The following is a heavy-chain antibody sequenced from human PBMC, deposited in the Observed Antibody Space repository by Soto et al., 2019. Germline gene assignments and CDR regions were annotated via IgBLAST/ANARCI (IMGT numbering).Heavy chain of an antibody. CDR1: GISVSNSY. V-gene: IGHV3-66*01. Sequence: EVQLVESGGGLVQPGGSLRLSCAASGISVSNSYMTWVRQAPGKGLEWVSVISSDDRTYYADSVRGRFTISRDYSKNTLYLEMYSLRAGDTAVYHCARDTLGGAYDFCHGGQGTLVTVSS. CDR2: ISSDDRT. D-gene: IGHD3-3*01. J-gene: IGHJ4*02. CDR3: ARDTLGGAYDFCH.